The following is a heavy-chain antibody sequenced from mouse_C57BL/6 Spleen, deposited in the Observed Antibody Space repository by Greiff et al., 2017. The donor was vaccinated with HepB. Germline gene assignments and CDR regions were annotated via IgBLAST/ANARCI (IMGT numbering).Heavy chain of an antibody. D-gene: IGHD2-2*01. CDR2: ISNGGGST. V-gene: IGHV5-12*01. CDR1: GFTFSDYY. J-gene: IGHJ2*01. Sequence: EVKLMESGGGLVQPGGSLKLSCAASGFTFSDYYMYWVRQTPEKRLEWVAYISNGGGSTYYPDTVKGRFTISRDNAKNTLYLQMSRLKSEDTAMYYCARRGVTKAFDYWGQGTTLTVSS. CDR3: ARRGVTKAFDY.